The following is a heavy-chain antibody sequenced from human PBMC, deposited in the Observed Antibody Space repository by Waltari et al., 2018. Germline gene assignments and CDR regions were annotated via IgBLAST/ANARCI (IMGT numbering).Heavy chain of an antibody. CDR3: ARAISDYFDY. J-gene: IGHJ4*02. CDR1: GFTFSSYS. CDR2: ISSSSSTI. V-gene: IGHV3-48*04. Sequence: EVQLVESGGGLVQPGGSLRLSCAASGFTFSSYSMNWVRQAPGKGLEWVSYISSSSSTIYYADSVKGRFNISRDNAKNSLYLQMNSLRAEDTAVYYCARAISDYFDYWGQGTLVTVSS. D-gene: IGHD2-21*01.